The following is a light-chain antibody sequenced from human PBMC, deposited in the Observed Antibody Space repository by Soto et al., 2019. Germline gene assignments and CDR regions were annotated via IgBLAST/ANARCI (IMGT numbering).Light chain of an antibody. CDR1: QTISHW. V-gene: IGKV1-12*01. J-gene: IGKJ4*01. CDR3: QQTNNFPLT. CDR2: AAS. Sequence: DIHLTQSPPTLSASVGDRVTITCRASQTISHWSAWYQQKPGGAPKLLIYAASSLQGGVPSRFSGSGSGTDFTLTISSLQPEDFATYYCQQTNNFPLTFGGGTKVDI.